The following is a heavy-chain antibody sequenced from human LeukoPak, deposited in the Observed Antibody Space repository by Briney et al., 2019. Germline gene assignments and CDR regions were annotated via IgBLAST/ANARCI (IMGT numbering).Heavy chain of an antibody. CDR3: ARGDDYGDPFDY. Sequence: SGTLSLTCAVSGGSISSSNWWSWVRQPPGKGLEWIGEIYHSGSTNYNPSLKSRVTISVDTSKNQFSLKLSSVTAADTAVYYCARGDDYGDPFDYWGQGTLVTVSS. CDR1: GGSISSSNW. D-gene: IGHD4-17*01. CDR2: IYHSGST. V-gene: IGHV4-4*02. J-gene: IGHJ4*02.